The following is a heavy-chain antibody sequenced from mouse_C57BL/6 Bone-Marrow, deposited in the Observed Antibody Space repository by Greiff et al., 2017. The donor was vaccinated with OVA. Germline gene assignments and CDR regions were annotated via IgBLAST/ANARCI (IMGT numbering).Heavy chain of an antibody. V-gene: IGHV7-1*01. J-gene: IGHJ4*01. CDR1: GFTFSDFY. CDR3: ARDVTGHYYAVDY. CDR2: SRNKANDYTT. Sequence: EVKLMESGGGLVQSGRSLRLSCATSGFTFSDFYMELVRQAPGKGLEWIAASRNKANDYTTEYSASVKGRFIVSRDTSQSILYLQMNALRAEDTAIYYCARDVTGHYYAVDYWGQGTSVTVSS. D-gene: IGHD4-1*01.